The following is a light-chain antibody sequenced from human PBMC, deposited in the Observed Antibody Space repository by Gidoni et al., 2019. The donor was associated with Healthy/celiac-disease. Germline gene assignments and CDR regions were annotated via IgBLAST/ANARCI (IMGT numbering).Light chain of an antibody. J-gene: IGLJ1*01. Sequence: QSALTQPASVSGSPGQSITISCPGTSSDVGGYNYVSWYQQHPGKAPKLMIYEVSKRPSGVSNRFSGSKSGNTASLTISGLQAEDEADYYCSSYTSSSTLAYVFGTGTKVTVL. CDR2: EVS. V-gene: IGLV2-14*01. CDR3: SSYTSSSTLAYV. CDR1: SSDVGGYNY.